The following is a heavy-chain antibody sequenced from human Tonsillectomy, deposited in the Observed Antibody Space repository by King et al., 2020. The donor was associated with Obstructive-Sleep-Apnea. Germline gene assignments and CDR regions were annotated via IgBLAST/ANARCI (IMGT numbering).Heavy chain of an antibody. V-gene: IGHV3-7*03. CDR2: IKQDGSEK. Sequence: EVQLVESGGGLVQPGGSLRLSCVASGFTFRRYWMSWVRQAPGKGLEWVANIKQDGSEKYYVDSVKGRFTISRDNAKNSLFLQMDSLRAEDTAVYYCATVLPSLYGMDVWGQGTTVTVSS. CDR1: GFTFRRYW. D-gene: IGHD2-15*01. J-gene: IGHJ6*02. CDR3: ATVLPSLYGMDV.